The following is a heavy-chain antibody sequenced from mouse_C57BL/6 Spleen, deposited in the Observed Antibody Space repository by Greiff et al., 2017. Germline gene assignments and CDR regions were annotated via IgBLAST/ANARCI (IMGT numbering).Heavy chain of an antibody. Sequence: QVQLKESGAELVRPGASVTLSCKASGYTFTDYEMHWVKQTPVQGLEWIGAIDPETGGTAYNQKFKGKAILTADKSSSTAYMELRSLTSEDSAVYYCTRSYGSRYYAMDYWGSRNLSHRLL. D-gene: IGHD1-1*01. J-gene: IGHJ4*01. V-gene: IGHV1-15*01. CDR3: TRSYGSRYYAMDY. CDR1: GYTFTDYE. CDR2: IDPETGGT.